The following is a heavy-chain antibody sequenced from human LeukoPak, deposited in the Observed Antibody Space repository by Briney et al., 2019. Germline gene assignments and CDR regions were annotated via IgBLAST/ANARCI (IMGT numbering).Heavy chain of an antibody. D-gene: IGHD3-10*01. CDR2: ISYDGSNK. V-gene: IGHV3-30*04. CDR3: ARDANYYGSGSYYNERELDY. J-gene: IGHJ4*02. Sequence: GGSLRLSCAASGFTFSSYAMHWVRQAPGKGLEWVAGISYDGSNKYYADSVKRRFTISRDNSKNTLYLQMNSLRAEDTAVYYCARDANYYGSGSYYNERELDYWGQGTLVTVSS. CDR1: GFTFSSYA.